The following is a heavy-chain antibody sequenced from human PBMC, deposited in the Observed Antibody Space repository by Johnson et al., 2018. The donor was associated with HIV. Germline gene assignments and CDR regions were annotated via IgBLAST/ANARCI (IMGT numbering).Heavy chain of an antibody. CDR2: ISSSGGII. CDR1: GFIFSDYY. Sequence: QVQLVESGGGLGQPGGSLRLSCAASGFIFSDYYMSWIRQAPGKGLEWVSYISSSGGIIYYADSVKGRFTISRDNAKNSLYLQMNSLRAEDTAVYYCAKVHIPARWSAAFDIWGRGTLVTVSS. V-gene: IGHV3-11*01. CDR3: AKVHIPARWSAAFDI. J-gene: IGHJ3*02. D-gene: IGHD6-6*01.